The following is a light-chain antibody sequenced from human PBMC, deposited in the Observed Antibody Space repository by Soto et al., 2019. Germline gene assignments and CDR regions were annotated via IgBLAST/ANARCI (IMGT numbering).Light chain of an antibody. V-gene: IGLV2-14*01. CDR2: DVS. Sequence: QSALTQPASVSGSPGQSITISCTGTSSDVGGYNYVSWYQQHPGKAPKLMIYDVSNRPSGVSNRFSGSKSGNTASLTISGLQAEYEADYYCSSYTSSSPHVVFGGGTEVTVL. CDR1: SSDVGGYNY. CDR3: SSYTSSSPHVV. J-gene: IGLJ2*01.